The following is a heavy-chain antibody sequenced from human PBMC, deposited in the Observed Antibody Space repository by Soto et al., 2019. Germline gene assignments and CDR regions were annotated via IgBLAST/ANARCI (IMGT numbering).Heavy chain of an antibody. V-gene: IGHV3-23*01. CDR1: GFTFSNYG. D-gene: IGHD3-3*01. Sequence: GGSLRLSCAASGFTFSNYGMSWVRQAPGKGLEWVSAISGSGATTYYSDSVKGRFTISRDNSKNTLYLQMNSLRADDTAVYYCAKISDNWGQGTPVTVSS. CDR3: AKISDN. CDR2: ISGSGATT. J-gene: IGHJ4*02.